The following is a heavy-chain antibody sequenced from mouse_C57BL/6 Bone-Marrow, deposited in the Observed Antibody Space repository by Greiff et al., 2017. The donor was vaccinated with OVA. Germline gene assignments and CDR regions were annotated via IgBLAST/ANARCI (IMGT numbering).Heavy chain of an antibody. J-gene: IGHJ2*01. CDR2: IDPNSGGT. CDR3: ARRANLRTFFDY. V-gene: IGHV1-72*01. Sequence: QVQLKQPGAELVKPGASVKLSCKASGYTFTSYWMHWVKQRPGRGLEWIGRIDPNSGGTKYNEKFKSKATLTVDKPSSTAYMQLSSLTSEDSAVYYCARRANLRTFFDYWGQGTTLTVSS. CDR1: GYTFTSYW. D-gene: IGHD2-12*01.